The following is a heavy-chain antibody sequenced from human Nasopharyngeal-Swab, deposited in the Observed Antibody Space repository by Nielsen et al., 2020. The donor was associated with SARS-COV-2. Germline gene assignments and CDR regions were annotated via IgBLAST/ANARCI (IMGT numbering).Heavy chain of an antibody. Sequence: GESLKISCTSSGFTFGDYAMSWFRQAPGKGLEWVGFIRSKAYGGTTEYAASVKGRFTISRDDSKSIAYLQMNSLKTEDTDVYYCTTPYSSSSGMVDYWGQGTLVTVSS. V-gene: IGHV3-49*03. D-gene: IGHD6-6*01. CDR2: IRSKAYGGTT. CDR3: TTPYSSSSGMVDY. CDR1: GFTFGDYA. J-gene: IGHJ4*02.